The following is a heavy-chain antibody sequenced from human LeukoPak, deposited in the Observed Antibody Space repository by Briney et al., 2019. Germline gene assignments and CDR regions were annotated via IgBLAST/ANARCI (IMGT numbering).Heavy chain of an antibody. J-gene: IGHJ4*02. CDR1: GGSISSYY. D-gene: IGHD5-24*01. Sequence: PSETLSLTFTVSGGSISSYYWSWIRQPPGKGLEWIGYIYYSGSTNYNPSLKSRVTISVDTSKNQFSLKLSSVTAADTAVYYCARNPSKMAAFDYWGQGTLVTVSS. CDR2: IYYSGST. CDR3: ARNPSKMAAFDY. V-gene: IGHV4-59*01.